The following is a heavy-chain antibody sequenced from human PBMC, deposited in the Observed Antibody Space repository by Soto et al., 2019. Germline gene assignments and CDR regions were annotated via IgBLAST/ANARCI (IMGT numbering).Heavy chain of an antibody. D-gene: IGHD6-13*01. J-gene: IGHJ5*02. Sequence: ASVKVSCKASGYTFTSYDINWVRRATGQGLEWMGWMNPNSGNTGYAQKFQGRVTMTRNTSISTAYMELSSLGSEDTAVYYCARGSKGSSWYAYWFDPWGQGTLVTVSS. CDR3: ARGSKGSSWYAYWFDP. CDR2: MNPNSGNT. CDR1: GYTFTSYD. V-gene: IGHV1-8*01.